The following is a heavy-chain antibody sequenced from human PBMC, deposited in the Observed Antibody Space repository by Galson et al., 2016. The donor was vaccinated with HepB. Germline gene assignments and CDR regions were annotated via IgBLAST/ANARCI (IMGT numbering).Heavy chain of an antibody. Sequence: ETLSLTCAVSGGSISSSNWWSWVRQPPGKGLDWIGEIFHSGSTNYNPSLKSRVTISVDKTKNQFSLKLSSVTAADTAVYYCARAEGYPVPADYYYYGMDVWGQGTTVTVSS. CDR1: GGSISSSNW. D-gene: IGHD2-2*01. CDR2: IFHSGST. J-gene: IGHJ6*02. CDR3: ARAEGYPVPADYYYYGMDV. V-gene: IGHV4-4*02.